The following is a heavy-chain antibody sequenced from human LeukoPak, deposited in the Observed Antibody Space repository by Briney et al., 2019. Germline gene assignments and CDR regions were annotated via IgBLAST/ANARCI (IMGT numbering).Heavy chain of an antibody. V-gene: IGHV3-7*01. CDR1: GFTFSSYG. J-gene: IGHJ4*01. CDR3: ARDLGYFDY. D-gene: IGHD3-16*01. CDR2: IHHDGNEK. Sequence: PGRSLRLSCAASGFTFSSYGMHWVRQAPGKGLEWVANIHHDGNEKYYVDSVKGRLTISRDNAKSSLYLQMNSLRVEDTAVYYCARDLGYFDYWGQGTLVTVSS.